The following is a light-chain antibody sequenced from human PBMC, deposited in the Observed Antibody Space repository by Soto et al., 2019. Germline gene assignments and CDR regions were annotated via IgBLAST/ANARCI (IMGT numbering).Light chain of an antibody. Sequence: QSALTQPASVSGSPGQSITISCTGTSSDIGGYNYVSWYQQHPGKAPKLMIYEVNNRPSGVSDRFSGSKSGNTASLTISGLQAEDEADYYCSSFTSTSTQVLGGGTQLTVL. V-gene: IGLV2-14*01. CDR1: SSDIGGYNY. CDR3: SSFTSTSTQV. CDR2: EVN. J-gene: IGLJ3*02.